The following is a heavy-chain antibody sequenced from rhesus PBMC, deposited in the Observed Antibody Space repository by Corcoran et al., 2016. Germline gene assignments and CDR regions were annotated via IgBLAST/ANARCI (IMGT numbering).Heavy chain of an antibody. D-gene: IGHD1-1-1*01. CDR2: ITTTITYI. CDR3: TVYRVI. V-gene: IGHV3S16*01. Sequence: EVQLVESGGGLIQPGGSLRLSCVASGFTFSNYDLFWVRQSPGKGLEWVASITTTITYIYFANSVRGRFTISRDNAKNSLSLQMSSLRAEDTAVYYCTVYRVIWGQGVPVTVSS. J-gene: IGHJ4*01. CDR1: GFTFSNYD.